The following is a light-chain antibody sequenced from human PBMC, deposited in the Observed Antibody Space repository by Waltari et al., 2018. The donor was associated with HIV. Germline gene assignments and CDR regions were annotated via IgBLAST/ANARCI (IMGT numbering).Light chain of an antibody. J-gene: IGLJ2*01. V-gene: IGLV2-14*01. Sequence: QSALTQSAPVSGSPGPSITISCTGTSSDVGGYNYVSWYQQHPGKAPKLVIYNVSNRPSGVSNRFSGSKSGNTASLTISGLQAEDEAEYYCSSYTSSNTVIFGGGTRVTVL. CDR1: SSDVGGYNY. CDR2: NVS. CDR3: SSYTSSNTVI.